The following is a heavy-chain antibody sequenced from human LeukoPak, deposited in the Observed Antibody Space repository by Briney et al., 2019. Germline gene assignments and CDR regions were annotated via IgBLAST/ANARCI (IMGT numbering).Heavy chain of an antibody. CDR3: ARGTRVVITTSYYYYYGMDV. D-gene: IGHD3-22*01. Sequence: PGGSLRLSCAASGFTFISNSMNWVRQAPGKGLEWVSSISSSSSYIYYADSVKGRFTISRDNAKNSMYLQMNRLRAEDPAVYYCARGTRVVITTSYYYYYGMDVWGQGTTVTVSS. V-gene: IGHV3-21*01. CDR2: ISSSSSYI. J-gene: IGHJ6*02. CDR1: GFTFISNS.